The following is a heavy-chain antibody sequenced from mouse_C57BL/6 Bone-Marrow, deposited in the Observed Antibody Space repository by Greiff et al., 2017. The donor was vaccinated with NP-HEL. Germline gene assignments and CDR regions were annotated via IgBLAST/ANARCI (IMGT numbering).Heavy chain of an antibody. D-gene: IGHD4-1*01. CDR1: GYAFSSSW. V-gene: IGHV1-82*01. Sequence: QVQLQQSGPELVKPGASVKISCKASGYAFSSSWMNWVKQRPGKGLEWIGRIYPGDGDTTYNGKFKGKATLTADKSSSTAYMQLSSLTSEDSAVYFCARGWDVDYWGQGTTLTVSS. CDR3: ARGWDVDY. CDR2: IYPGDGDT. J-gene: IGHJ2*01.